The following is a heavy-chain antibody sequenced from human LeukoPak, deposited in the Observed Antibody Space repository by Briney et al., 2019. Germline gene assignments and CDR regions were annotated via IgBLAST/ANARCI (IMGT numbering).Heavy chain of an antibody. J-gene: IGHJ5*02. D-gene: IGHD2-2*01. CDR1: GFTFSDYY. CDR2: ISSSGSTI. V-gene: IGHV3-11*04. Sequence: PGGSLRLSCAASGFTFSDYYMSWIRQAPGKGLEWVSYISSSGSTIYYADSVKGRFTISRDNAKNSLYLQMNSLRAEDAAVYYCARVPEVVVVPAAPGHSGFDPWGQGTLVTVSS. CDR3: ARVPEVVVVPAAPGHSGFDP.